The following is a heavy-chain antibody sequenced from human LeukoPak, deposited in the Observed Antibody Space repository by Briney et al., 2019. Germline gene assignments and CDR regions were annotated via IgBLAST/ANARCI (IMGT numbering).Heavy chain of an antibody. D-gene: IGHD3-9*01. CDR1: GGSISSYY. V-gene: IGHV4-59*01. CDR3: ARDPSGPGYYDH. J-gene: IGHJ4*02. CDR2: IYYSGST. Sequence: SETLSLTCTVSGGSISSYYWSWIRQPPGKGLEWIGYIYYSGSTNYNPSLKSRVTISVDTSKNQFSLKLSSVTAADTAVYCCARDPSGPGYYDHWGQGTLVTISS.